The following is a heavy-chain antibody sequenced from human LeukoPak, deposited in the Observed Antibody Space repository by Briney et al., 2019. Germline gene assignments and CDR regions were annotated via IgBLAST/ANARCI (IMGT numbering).Heavy chain of an antibody. CDR3: ARVRGFDTAMATRNYYYYMDV. V-gene: IGHV4-4*07. CDR1: GGSISSYY. J-gene: IGHJ6*03. Sequence: SETLSLTCTVSGGSISSYYWSWIRQPAGKGLEWIGRIYTSGSTNYNPSLKSRVTMSVDTSKNQFSLKLSSVTAADTAVYYCARVRGFDTAMATRNYYYYMDVWGKGTTVTVSS. D-gene: IGHD5-18*01. CDR2: IYTSGST.